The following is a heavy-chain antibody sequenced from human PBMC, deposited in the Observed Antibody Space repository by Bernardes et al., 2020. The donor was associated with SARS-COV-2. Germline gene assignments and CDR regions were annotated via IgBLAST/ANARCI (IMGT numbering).Heavy chain of an antibody. CDR2: ISAYNGNT. CDR3: AREGWPQWLLLSHWFDP. V-gene: IGHV1-18*01. CDR1: GYTFTSYG. J-gene: IGHJ5*02. D-gene: IGHD3-22*01. Sequence: ASVKVSCKASGYTFTSYGISWVRQAPGQGLEWMGWISAYNGNTNYAQKLQGRVTMTTDTSTSTAYMELRSLRSDDTAVYYCAREGWPQWLLLSHWFDPWGQGTLVTVSS.